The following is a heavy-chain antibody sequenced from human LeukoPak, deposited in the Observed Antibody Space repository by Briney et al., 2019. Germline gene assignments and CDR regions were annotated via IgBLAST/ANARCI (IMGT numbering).Heavy chain of an antibody. D-gene: IGHD1-14*01. CDR3: ARESDGIRGTGGVDY. J-gene: IGHJ4*02. CDR2: IWYDGSNK. CDR1: GFTFSSYG. V-gene: IGHV3-33*01. Sequence: PGGSLRLSCAASGFTFSSYGMHWVRQAPGQGLEWVAVIWYDGSNKYYADSVKGRFTISRDNSKNTLYLQMNSLRAEGTAVYYCARESDGIRGTGGVDYWGQGTLVTVSS.